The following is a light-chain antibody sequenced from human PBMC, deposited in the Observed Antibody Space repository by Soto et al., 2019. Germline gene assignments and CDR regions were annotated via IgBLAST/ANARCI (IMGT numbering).Light chain of an antibody. CDR3: SSYTRTSTYV. J-gene: IGLJ1*01. V-gene: IGLV2-18*02. CDR2: EVS. Sequence: QSVLTQPPSVSGSPGQSVTISCTGTSSDVGSYNRVSWYQQPPGTAPKLMIYEVSNRPSGVPDRFSGSKSGNTASLTISGLQAEDEADYYCSSYTRTSTYVLGTGTKVTVL. CDR1: SSDVGSYNR.